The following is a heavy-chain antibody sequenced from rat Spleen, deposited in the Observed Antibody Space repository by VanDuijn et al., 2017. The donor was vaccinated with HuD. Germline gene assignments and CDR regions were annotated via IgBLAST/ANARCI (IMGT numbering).Heavy chain of an antibody. V-gene: IGHV5-20*01. CDR2: ISHDGSTT. CDR3: TTDGNEEFGDWFAY. D-gene: IGHD4-3*01. Sequence: EVQLLESDGGLVQPGRSLKLSCTASGFTFSDYYMAWVRQAPTKGLEWVATISHDGSTTYYRDSVKGRFTISRDNAKSTLYLQMDSLRSEDTATYYCTTDGNEEFGDWFAYWGQGTLVTVSS. J-gene: IGHJ3*01. CDR1: GFTFSDYY.